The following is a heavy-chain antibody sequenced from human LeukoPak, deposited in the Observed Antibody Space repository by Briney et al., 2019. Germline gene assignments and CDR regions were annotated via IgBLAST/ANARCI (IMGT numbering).Heavy chain of an antibody. J-gene: IGHJ4*02. V-gene: IGHV1-46*01. D-gene: IGHD3-22*01. CDR1: GYTFISYL. Sequence: ASVKVSCKASGYTFISYLMHWVRQAPGQGLEWMGTINPSGGSTTYAQKFQGRVTMTWDTSTSTLYMELISLRSEDTAVYYCARRAATSGSPFDYWGQGTLVTVSS. CDR3: ARRAATSGSPFDY. CDR2: INPSGGST.